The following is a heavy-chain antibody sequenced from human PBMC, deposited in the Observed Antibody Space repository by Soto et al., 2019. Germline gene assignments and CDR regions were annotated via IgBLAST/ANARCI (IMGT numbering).Heavy chain of an antibody. J-gene: IGHJ5*02. V-gene: IGHV4-31*01. CDR2: IYYSGNT. Sequence: QVQLQESGPGLVKPSQTLSLTCIVSGGSISSNDFYWSWIRQHPGKGLEWIGYIYYSGNTYYNPSLKSXXXXXXXTXXNQFSLKXXXVXXADTAVYYCARLXXXWQSWFDPWGQGTLVTVSS. CDR3: ARLXXXWQSWFDP. D-gene: IGHD6-13*01. CDR1: GGSISSNDFY.